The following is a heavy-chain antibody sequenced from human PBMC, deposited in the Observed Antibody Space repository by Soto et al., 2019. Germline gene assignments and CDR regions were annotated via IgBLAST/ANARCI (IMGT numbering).Heavy chain of an antibody. CDR2: INAGNGNT. CDR1: GGTFSSYA. Sequence: ASVKVSCKASGGTFSSYAIRWVRQAPGQRLECMGWINAGNGNTKYSQKFQGRVTITRDTSASTAYMELSSLRSEDTAVYYCARDLGGWPDYWGQGTLVTVSS. CDR3: ARDLGGWPDY. V-gene: IGHV1-3*01. D-gene: IGHD2-15*01. J-gene: IGHJ4*02.